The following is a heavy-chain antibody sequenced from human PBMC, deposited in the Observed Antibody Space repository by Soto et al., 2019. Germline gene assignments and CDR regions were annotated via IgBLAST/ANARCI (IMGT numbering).Heavy chain of an antibody. CDR2: IWYDGSNK. CDR1: GFTFSSYG. Sequence: GGSLRLSCAASGFTFSSYGMHWVRQAPGKGLEWVAVIWYDGSNKYYADSVKGRFTISRDNSKNTLYLQMNSLRAEDTAVYYCARDSEERGVIIHYYYYGMDVWGQGTTVTVSS. CDR3: ARDSEERGVIIHYYYYGMDV. D-gene: IGHD3-10*01. J-gene: IGHJ6*02. V-gene: IGHV3-33*01.